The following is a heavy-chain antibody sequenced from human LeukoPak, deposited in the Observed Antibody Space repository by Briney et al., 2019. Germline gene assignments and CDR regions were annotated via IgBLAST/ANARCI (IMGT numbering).Heavy chain of an antibody. CDR1: AGSISSSSNY. J-gene: IGHJ4*02. V-gene: IGHV4-39*01. D-gene: IGHD3-16*01. Sequence: SETLSLTCTVSAGSISSSSNYWGWIRQPPGKGLEWFGSIYYSGSTYYNPSLKSRVTISVDTSKTQFSLKLSSGTAATRAGYYWARGNYEDVEGGIDYWGQGTLVTVSS. CDR2: IYYSGST. CDR3: ARGNYEDVEGGIDY.